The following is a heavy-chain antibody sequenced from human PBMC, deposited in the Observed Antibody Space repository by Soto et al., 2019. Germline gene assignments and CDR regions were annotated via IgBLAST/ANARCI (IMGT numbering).Heavy chain of an antibody. V-gene: IGHV3-30*03. Sequence: QVQLVESGGGVVQPGRSLRLSCTASGFTFTSYGMHWVRQAPGKGLEWVAVISYDGSNKYYADSVKGRFTISRDNSKNTLYLQMNSLRAEDTAVYYCARAPRRNWNDVNWFDPWGQGTLVTVSS. J-gene: IGHJ5*02. D-gene: IGHD1-1*01. CDR3: ARAPRRNWNDVNWFDP. CDR1: GFTFTSYG. CDR2: ISYDGSNK.